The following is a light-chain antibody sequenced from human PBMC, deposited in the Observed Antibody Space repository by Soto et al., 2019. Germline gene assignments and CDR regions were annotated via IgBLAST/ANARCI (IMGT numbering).Light chain of an antibody. CDR1: QSIGSY. Sequence: EIVLTQCPGTLSLSPGERATLSDRASQSIGSYLAWYQQKNGQAPRLLIYDASNRATGIPARFSGSGYGTDVNLTISRLETEDFAVYYCQQYGSSSITFGQGTRLEIK. CDR3: QQYGSSSIT. V-gene: IGKV3-20*01. J-gene: IGKJ5*01. CDR2: DAS.